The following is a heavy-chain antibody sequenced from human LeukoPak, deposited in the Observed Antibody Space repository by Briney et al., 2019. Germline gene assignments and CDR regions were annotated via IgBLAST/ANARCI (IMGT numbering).Heavy chain of an antibody. CDR3: ARGKAAGGQYYFDY. J-gene: IGHJ4*02. CDR1: GDSVSSNSAA. CDR2: TYYRSKWYN. Sequence: SQTLSLTCAISGDSVSSNSAAWNRIRQSPSRGLEWLGRTYYRSKWYNDYAVSVKSRITVNPDASKNQFSLQLNSMTPEDTAVYYCARGKAAGGQYYFDYWGQGTLLTVSS. V-gene: IGHV6-1*01. D-gene: IGHD6-13*01.